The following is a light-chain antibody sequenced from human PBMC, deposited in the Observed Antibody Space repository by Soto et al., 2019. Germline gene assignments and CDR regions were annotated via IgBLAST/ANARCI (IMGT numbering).Light chain of an antibody. CDR3: LLYYGGAHLV. J-gene: IGLJ3*02. Sequence: QTVVTHEPSLTVSRGGTVTLTCASSTGAVTSGNYPSWFQQKPGQAPRTLIYTTDDKHSWTPARFSGSLLGGKAALTLSGVQPEDEAEYYCLLYYGGAHLVFGGGTKLTVL. CDR2: TTD. CDR1: TGAVTSGNY. V-gene: IGLV7-43*01.